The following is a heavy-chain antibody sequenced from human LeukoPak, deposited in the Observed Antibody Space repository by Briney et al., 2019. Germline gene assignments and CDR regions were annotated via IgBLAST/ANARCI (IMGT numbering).Heavy chain of an antibody. Sequence: ASVKVSCKASGFTFTDYYLHGVRQAPGQGLEWMGRIILNNGATNYAQKFQGRVTLTRDTSISTAYMELSRQTSDDTAVYYCATDGGNHNFDYWGQGTLVTVSS. J-gene: IGHJ4*02. V-gene: IGHV1-2*06. CDR3: ATDGGNHNFDY. CDR1: GFTFTDYY. D-gene: IGHD1-14*01. CDR2: IILNNGAT.